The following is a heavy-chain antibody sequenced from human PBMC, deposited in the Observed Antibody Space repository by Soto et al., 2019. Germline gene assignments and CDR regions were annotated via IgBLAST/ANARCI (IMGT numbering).Heavy chain of an antibody. J-gene: IGHJ4*02. V-gene: IGHV1-46*01. CDR3: ARSGYFWSGYYGPYFHY. CDR1: GYTFTSYY. D-gene: IGHD3-3*01. CDR2: INPSGGST. Sequence: ASVKVPCKASGYTFTSYYMHWVRQAPGQGLEWMGIINPSGGSTSYAQKFQGRVTMTRDTSTSTVYMELSSLRSEDTAVYYCARSGYFWSGYYGPYFHYWGQGTLVTVSS.